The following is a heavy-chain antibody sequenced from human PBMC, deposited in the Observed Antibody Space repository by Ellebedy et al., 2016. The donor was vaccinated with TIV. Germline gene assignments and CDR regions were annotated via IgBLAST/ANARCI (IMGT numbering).Heavy chain of an antibody. CDR2: INPILGTA. Sequence: AASVKVSCKAFGGTFSNYAVTWVRQAPGQGLEWMGMINPILGTANYAQKFQGRVTLTADKSTSTDYMELTSLRSEDTAVYYCAADYGDYIIEDWGQGTLITVSS. CDR3: AADYGDYIIED. V-gene: IGHV1-69*04. J-gene: IGHJ4*02. D-gene: IGHD4-17*01. CDR1: GGTFSNYA.